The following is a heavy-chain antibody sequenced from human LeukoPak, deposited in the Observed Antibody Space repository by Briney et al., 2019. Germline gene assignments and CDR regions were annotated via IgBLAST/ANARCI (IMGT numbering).Heavy chain of an antibody. CDR3: AKDPAPYYDIAY. V-gene: IGHV3-23*01. Sequence: QPGASLRLSCAASGFTFSSYAMSWVRQAPGKGLEWVSAISGSGGSTYYADSVKGRFTISRDNSKNTLYLQMNSLRAEDTAVYYCAKDPAPYYDIAYWGQGTLVTVSS. CDR1: GFTFSSYA. J-gene: IGHJ4*02. CDR2: ISGSGGST. D-gene: IGHD3-9*01.